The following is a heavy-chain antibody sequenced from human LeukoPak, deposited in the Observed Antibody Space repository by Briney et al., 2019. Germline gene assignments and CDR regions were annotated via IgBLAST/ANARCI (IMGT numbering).Heavy chain of an antibody. Sequence: VASVKVSCQASGYTFTDYYMHWVRQAPGQGFEWMGWINPNDGDTNHAQKFQGRVTMTRDTSISTVYMEVSRLRSDDTAVYYCARANFLYCSSSTCLFDYWGQGTLVTVSS. CDR3: ARANFLYCSSSTCLFDY. J-gene: IGHJ4*02. CDR1: GYTFTDYY. D-gene: IGHD2-2*01. V-gene: IGHV1-2*02. CDR2: INPNDGDT.